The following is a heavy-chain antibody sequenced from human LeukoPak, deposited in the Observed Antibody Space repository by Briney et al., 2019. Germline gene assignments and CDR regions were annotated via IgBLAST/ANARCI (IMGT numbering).Heavy chain of an antibody. J-gene: IGHJ4*02. CDR1: GFTFSSYA. D-gene: IGHD3-16*02. V-gene: IGHV3-30*04. Sequence: PGGSLILSCAASGFTFSSYAMHWVRQAPGKGLEWVAVISYDGSNKYYADSVKGRFTISRDNSKNTLYLQMNSLRAEDTAVYYCARDPKIFFYRYYFDYWGQGTLVTVSS. CDR3: ARDPKIFFYRYYFDY. CDR2: ISYDGSNK.